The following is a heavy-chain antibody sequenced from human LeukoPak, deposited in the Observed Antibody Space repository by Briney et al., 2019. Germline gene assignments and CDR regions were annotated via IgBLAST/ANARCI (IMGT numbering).Heavy chain of an antibody. CDR2: INPSGGST. CDR3: VTDWGYYDSSGYYRPRGLDY. D-gene: IGHD3-22*01. J-gene: IGHJ4*02. Sequence: GASVKVSCKAHGGTFNNDGISWVRHAPRQGLEWMGIINPSGGSTSYAQKFQGRVTMTRDTSTSTVYMEMSSLRSEDTAVYYCVTDWGYYDSSGYYRPRGLDYWGQGTLVTVSS. CDR1: GGTFNNDG. V-gene: IGHV1-46*02.